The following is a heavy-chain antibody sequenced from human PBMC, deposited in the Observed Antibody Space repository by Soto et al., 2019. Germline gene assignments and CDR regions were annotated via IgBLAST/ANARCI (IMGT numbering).Heavy chain of an antibody. CDR3: AKDLGFSSSWPSDY. CDR1: GFTFSSYA. D-gene: IGHD6-13*01. Sequence: GGSLRLSCAASGFTFSSYAMTWVCQAPGKGLEWVSTISGGDISSNYADSVKGRFTISRDNSKNTLYLQMNSLRADDTSVYYCAKDLGFSSSWPSDYWGQGTLVTVSS. J-gene: IGHJ4*02. V-gene: IGHV3-23*01. CDR2: ISGGDISS.